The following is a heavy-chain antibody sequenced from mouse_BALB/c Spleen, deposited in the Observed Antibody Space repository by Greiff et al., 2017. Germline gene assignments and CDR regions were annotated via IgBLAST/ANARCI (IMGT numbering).Heavy chain of an antibody. CDR2: ISYSGST. J-gene: IGHJ4*01. V-gene: IGHV3-2*02. D-gene: IGHD2-3*01. CDR3: ARDRWLPYAMDY. CDR1: GYSITSDYA. Sequence: EVQLQQSGPGLVKPSQSLSLTCTVTGYSITSDYAWNWIRQFPGNKLEWMGYISYSGSTSYNPSLKSRISITRDTSKNQFFLQLNSVTTEDTATYYCARDRWLPYAMDYWGQGTSVTVSS.